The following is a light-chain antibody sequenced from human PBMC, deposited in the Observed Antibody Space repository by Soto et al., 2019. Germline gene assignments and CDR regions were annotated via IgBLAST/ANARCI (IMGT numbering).Light chain of an antibody. CDR1: SSDVGGYNY. CDR3: SAYTISNTLV. J-gene: IGLJ1*01. V-gene: IGLV2-14*01. Sequence: QSALTQPASVSGSPGQSITISCTGTSSDVGGYNYVSWYQQYPGKAPKLMIYDVSNRPSGVSNRFSGSKPGNTASLTISGLQAEDEADYYCSAYTISNTLVFGSGTKVTVL. CDR2: DVS.